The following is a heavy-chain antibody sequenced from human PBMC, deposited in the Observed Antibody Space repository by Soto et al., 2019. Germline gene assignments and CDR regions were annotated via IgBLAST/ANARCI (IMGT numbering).Heavy chain of an antibody. Sequence: QVQLVQSGAEVKKPGASVKVSCKASGYTFTSYGISWVRQAPGQGLEWMGWISAYNGNTNYAQKLQGRVTMTTDTATSTAYMELRSLRSDDTAVYYCARSNPLLGYYYYGMDVWGQGTTVTVSS. J-gene: IGHJ6*02. V-gene: IGHV1-18*01. CDR2: ISAYNGNT. CDR3: ARSNPLLGYYYYGMDV. CDR1: GYTFTSYG.